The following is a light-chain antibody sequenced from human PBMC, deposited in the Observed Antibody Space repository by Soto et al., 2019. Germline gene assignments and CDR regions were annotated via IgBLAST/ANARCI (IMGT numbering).Light chain of an antibody. J-gene: IGKJ1*01. CDR2: KAS. Sequence: DIQMTQSPSTLSASVGDRVTIICRASQSISSWLAWYQQKPGKAPKLLIYKASSLESGVPSRFSGSGSGTEFTLTISSLQPDDFATYYCQQYNSYWTFGQGTKVEIK. CDR1: QSISSW. V-gene: IGKV1-5*03. CDR3: QQYNSYWT.